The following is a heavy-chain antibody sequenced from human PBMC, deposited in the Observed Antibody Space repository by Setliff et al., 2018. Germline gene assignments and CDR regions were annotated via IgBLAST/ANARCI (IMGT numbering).Heavy chain of an antibody. J-gene: IGHJ4*02. D-gene: IGHD3-3*01. CDR1: GGSISSSNYY. CDR3: ARRTEYYNFWSGYYDY. V-gene: IGHV4-39*07. CDR2: IDYSGTI. Sequence: SETLSLTCTVSGGSISSSNYYWGWIRQPPGKGLEWIGSIDYSGTIYYNPSLKSRVTISVDTSKNQFSLKLSSVTAADTAVYYCARRTEYYNFWSGYYDYWGQGTLVTVSS.